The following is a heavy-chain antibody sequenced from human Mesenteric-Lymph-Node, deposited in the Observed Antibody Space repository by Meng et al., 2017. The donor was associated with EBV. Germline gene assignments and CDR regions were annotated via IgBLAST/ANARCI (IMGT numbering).Heavy chain of an antibody. Sequence: EGEVVGSGGGLVQPGGSVRLSCAAAGLTLSSYAMHWVRQAQGKGLVWVSRIYSDGATTGYADSVKGRFTISRDNAKKTLYLQMNNLRAEDTAVYYCAREVGGPGYWGQGTLVTVSS. J-gene: IGHJ4*02. D-gene: IGHD3-16*01. V-gene: IGHV3-74*01. CDR1: GLTLSSYA. CDR2: IYSDGATT. CDR3: AREVGGPGY.